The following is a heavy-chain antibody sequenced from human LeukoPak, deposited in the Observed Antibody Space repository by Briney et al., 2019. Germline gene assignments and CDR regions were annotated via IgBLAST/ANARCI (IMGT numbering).Heavy chain of an antibody. Sequence: GGSLRLSCAASGFTFSSYAMSWVRQAPGKGLEWVSAISGSGGSTNYADSVKGRFTISRDNSKNTLYLQMNSLRAEDTAVYYCAKDYYDSSAELGYWGQGTLVTVSS. CDR2: ISGSGGST. D-gene: IGHD3-22*01. V-gene: IGHV3-23*01. CDR3: AKDYYDSSAELGY. CDR1: GFTFSSYA. J-gene: IGHJ4*02.